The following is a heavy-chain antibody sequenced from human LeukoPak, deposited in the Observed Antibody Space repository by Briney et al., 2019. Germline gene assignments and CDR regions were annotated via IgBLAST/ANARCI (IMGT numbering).Heavy chain of an antibody. CDR2: IRGSGGST. CDR3: AKGGSPRAYGSGSYSDY. V-gene: IGHV3-23*01. Sequence: GGSLRLSCAASGFTFSSYAMSWVRQAPGKGLEWVSSIRGSGGSTYYVDSVRGRFTISRDNSKNTLYLQMNSLRAEDTALYYRAKGGSPRAYGSGSYSDYWGQGTLVTVSS. CDR1: GFTFSSYA. J-gene: IGHJ4*02. D-gene: IGHD3-10*01.